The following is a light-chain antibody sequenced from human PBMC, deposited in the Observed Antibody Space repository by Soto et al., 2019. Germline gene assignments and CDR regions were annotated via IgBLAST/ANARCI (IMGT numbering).Light chain of an antibody. CDR1: QGLVYSDGNIY. V-gene: IGKV2-30*01. CDR2: QVS. J-gene: IGKJ5*01. CDR3: MQGTHWPIT. Sequence: DVVMTQSPLSLPVTLGQPASISCRSSQGLVYSDGNIYVNWFQQRPGQSPRRLIYQVSNRDSGVPDRFSGSGAGTDFTLKISRVEAEDVGVYYCMQGTHWPITVGQGKRLEIK.